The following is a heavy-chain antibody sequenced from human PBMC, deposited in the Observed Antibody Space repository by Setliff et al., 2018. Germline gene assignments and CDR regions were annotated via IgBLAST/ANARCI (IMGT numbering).Heavy chain of an antibody. CDR3: ARPTAYDFWSGYPARGYYMDV. Sequence: PSETLSLTCTVSGGSISSSSYYWGWIRQPPGKGLEWIGRIYYSGSTYYNPSLKSRVTISVDTSKNQFSLKLSSVTAADTAVYYCARPTAYDFWSGYPARGYYMDVWGKGTTVTVSS. V-gene: IGHV4-39*01. CDR2: IYYSGST. J-gene: IGHJ6*03. CDR1: GGSISSSSYY. D-gene: IGHD3-3*01.